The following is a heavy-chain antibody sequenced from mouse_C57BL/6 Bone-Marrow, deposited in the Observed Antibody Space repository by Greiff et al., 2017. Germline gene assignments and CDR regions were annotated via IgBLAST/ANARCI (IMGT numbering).Heavy chain of an antibody. CDR2: ISDGGSYT. Sequence: EVQLQESGGGLVKPGGSLKLSCAASGFTFSSYAMSWVRQTPEKRLEWVATISDGGSYTYYPDNVKGRFTISRDNAKNNLYLQMSHLKSEDTAMYYCARDRAYDYGEGFAYWGQGTLVTVSA. V-gene: IGHV5-4*01. J-gene: IGHJ3*01. CDR3: ARDRAYDYGEGFAY. CDR1: GFTFSSYA. D-gene: IGHD2-4*01.